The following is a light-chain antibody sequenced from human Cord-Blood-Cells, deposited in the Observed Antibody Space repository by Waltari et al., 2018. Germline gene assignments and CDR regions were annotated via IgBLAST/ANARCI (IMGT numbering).Light chain of an antibody. Sequence: EIVMTQSPATLSVSPADRATLSCRASQSVSSNLAWYQQKPGQAPRLLIYGASTRATGIPARFSGSGSGTEFTLTISSLQSEDFAVYYCQQYNNWPPWTFGQGTKVEIK. CDR1: QSVSSN. CDR3: QQYNNWPPWT. CDR2: GAS. V-gene: IGKV3-15*01. J-gene: IGKJ1*01.